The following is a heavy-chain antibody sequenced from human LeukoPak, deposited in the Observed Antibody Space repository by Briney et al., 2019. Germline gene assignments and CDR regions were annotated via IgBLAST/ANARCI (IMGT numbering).Heavy chain of an antibody. CDR2: INHSGST. J-gene: IGHJ4*02. V-gene: IGHV4-34*01. CDR1: GGSFSGYY. Sequence: SETLSLICAVYGGSFSGYYWSRIRQPPGKGLEWIGEINHSGSTNYNPSLKSRVTISVDTSKNQFSLKLSSVTTADTAVYYCARDPSWDTRGFDYWGQGTLVTVSS. D-gene: IGHD1-26*01. CDR3: ARDPSWDTRGFDY.